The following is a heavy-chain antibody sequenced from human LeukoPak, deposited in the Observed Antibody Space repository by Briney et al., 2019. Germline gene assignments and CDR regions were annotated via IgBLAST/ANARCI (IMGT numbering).Heavy chain of an antibody. J-gene: IGHJ6*02. CDR1: GGSISSYY. V-gene: IGHV4-59*01. D-gene: IGHD4-17*01. Sequence: PSEPLSLPCTVSGGSISSYYWSWIRQPPGKGLEGLGNFYYSGSTNYNPSLKSRVTISVDTSKNQFSLKLSSVTAADTAVYYCARDHGDYVPSYGMDVWGQGTTVTVSS. CDR3: ARDHGDYVPSYGMDV. CDR2: FYYSGST.